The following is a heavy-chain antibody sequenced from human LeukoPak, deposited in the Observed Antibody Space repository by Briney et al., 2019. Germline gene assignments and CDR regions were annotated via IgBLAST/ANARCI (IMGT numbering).Heavy chain of an antibody. CDR2: IIPIFGTA. V-gene: IGHV1-69*13. D-gene: IGHD3-22*01. CDR1: GGTFSSYA. J-gene: IGHJ4*02. Sequence: SVKVSCKASGGTFSSYAISWVRQAPGQGLEWMGGIIPIFGTANYAQKFQGRVTITADESTSTAYMELSSLRSEDTAVYYCASAEYYYDSSGSLAFGYWGQGTLVTVSS. CDR3: ASAEYYYDSSGSLAFGY.